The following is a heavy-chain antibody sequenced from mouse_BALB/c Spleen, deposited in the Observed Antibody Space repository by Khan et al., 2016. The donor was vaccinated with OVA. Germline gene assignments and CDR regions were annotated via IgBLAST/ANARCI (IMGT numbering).Heavy chain of an antibody. V-gene: IGHV1S41*01. CDR2: ISPGSGSA. CDR3: ARSNYYGRSLYAMDY. D-gene: IGHD1-1*01. Sequence: DLVKPGASVKLSCKASGYTFTSYWINWIKQRPGQGLEWVGQISPGSGSAYYNEVFKGKATLTIDTSSTTAYIQLSSLSSEDSAVYFCARSNYYGRSLYAMDYWGHGTSVTVSS. CDR1: GYTFTSYW. J-gene: IGHJ4*01.